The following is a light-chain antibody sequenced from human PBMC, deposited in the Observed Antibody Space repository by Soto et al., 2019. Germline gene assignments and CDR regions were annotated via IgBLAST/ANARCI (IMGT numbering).Light chain of an antibody. CDR2: DVN. J-gene: IGLJ3*02. CDR3: CSYAGGLTWV. CDR1: SGDVGAYKY. V-gene: IGLV2-11*01. Sequence: QSALTQPRSVSESPGQSVTISCSGSSGDVGAYKYVSWYQQYPGKAPKLMIYDVNKRPSGVPDRFSGSKSGSTASLTISGLQAVDEADYYCCSYAGGLTWVFGGGTQLTVL.